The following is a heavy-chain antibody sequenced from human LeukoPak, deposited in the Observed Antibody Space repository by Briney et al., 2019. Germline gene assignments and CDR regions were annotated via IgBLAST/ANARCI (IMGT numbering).Heavy chain of an antibody. D-gene: IGHD1-26*01. V-gene: IGHV3-7*01. Sequence: SGGSLRLSCAASGFTFSSYWMSWVRQAPGKGLEWVANIKQDGSEKYYVDSVKGRFTISRDNAKNSLYLQMNSLRAKDTAVYYCARAYTGSYYSFYFDYWGQGTLVTVSS. J-gene: IGHJ4*02. CDR2: IKQDGSEK. CDR1: GFTFSSYW. CDR3: ARAYTGSYYSFYFDY.